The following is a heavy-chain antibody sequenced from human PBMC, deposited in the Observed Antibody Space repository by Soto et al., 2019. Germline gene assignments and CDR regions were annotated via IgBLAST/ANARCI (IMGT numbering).Heavy chain of an antibody. J-gene: IGHJ2*01. CDR3: ASDIAAETPDWYFDL. Sequence: HPGGSLRLSCAASGLLFRNYWMSWVRQAPGKGLEWVANINQDGSNKYYADSVKGRFTVSRDNSKNTLYLQMNSLRAEDTAVYYCASDIAAETPDWYFDLWGRGTLVTVSS. D-gene: IGHD6-6*01. V-gene: IGHV3-7*01. CDR1: GLLFRNYW. CDR2: INQDGSNK.